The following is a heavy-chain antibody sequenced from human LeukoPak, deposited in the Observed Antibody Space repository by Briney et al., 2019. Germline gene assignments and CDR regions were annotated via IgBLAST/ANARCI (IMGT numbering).Heavy chain of an antibody. CDR1: GVSVSSYSAA. CDR2: TLYRSQWYN. J-gene: IGHJ4*02. CDR3: AKDLNAGLDS. D-gene: IGHD2-8*01. V-gene: IGHV6-1*01. Sequence: SQTLSLTCAISGVSVSSYSAAWTWIRQSPSRGLEWLGRTLYRSQWYNEYAISVRGRITINPDTSKNHFSLQLNSVTPEDTAVYYCAKDLNAGLDSWGQGILVTVSS.